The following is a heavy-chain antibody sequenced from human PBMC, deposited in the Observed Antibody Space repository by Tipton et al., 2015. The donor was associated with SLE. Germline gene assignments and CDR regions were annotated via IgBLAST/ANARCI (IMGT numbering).Heavy chain of an antibody. CDR1: GGSITDYY. J-gene: IGHJ4*02. CDR3: ARGRGFRPGPFDY. V-gene: IGHV4-59*01. Sequence: TLSLTCTVSGGSITDYYWSWIRQSPGKGLEWIGYIYYSGNTNYSPSLKSRVTISVDTSKNHFSLTLNSVTAADTAVYYCARGRGFRPGPFDYWGQGTLVAVSS. CDR2: IYYSGNT. D-gene: IGHD5-12*01.